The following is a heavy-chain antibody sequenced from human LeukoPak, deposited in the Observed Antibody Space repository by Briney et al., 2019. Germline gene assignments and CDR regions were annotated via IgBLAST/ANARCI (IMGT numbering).Heavy chain of an antibody. J-gene: IGHJ4*02. CDR2: IIPIFGTA. CDR3: ARDLMDGSGSYRYYFDY. V-gene: IGHV1-69*13. Sequence: SVEVSCKASGGTFSSYAISWVRQAPGQGLEWMGGIIPIFGTANYAQKFQGRVTVTADESTSTAYMELSSLRSEDTAVYYCARDLMDGSGSYRYYFDYWGQGTLVTVSS. CDR1: GGTFSSYA. D-gene: IGHD3-10*01.